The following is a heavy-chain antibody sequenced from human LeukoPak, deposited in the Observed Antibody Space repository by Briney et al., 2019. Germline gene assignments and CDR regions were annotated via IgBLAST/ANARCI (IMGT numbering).Heavy chain of an antibody. Sequence: ASVKVSCKASGYTFTSYGISWVRQAPGQGLEWMGWIGAYNGNTNYAQKLQGRVTMTTDTSTSTAYMELRSLRSDDTAVYYCARGDTYYYDSSGYYWTDNWFDPWGQGTLVTVSS. CDR2: IGAYNGNT. CDR1: GYTFTSYG. V-gene: IGHV1-18*01. J-gene: IGHJ5*02. CDR3: ARGDTYYYDSSGYYWTDNWFDP. D-gene: IGHD3-22*01.